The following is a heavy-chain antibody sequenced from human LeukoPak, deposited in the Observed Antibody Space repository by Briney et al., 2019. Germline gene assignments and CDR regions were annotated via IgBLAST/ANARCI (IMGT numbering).Heavy chain of an antibody. CDR1: GGSLSSSNW. V-gene: IGHV4-4*02. CDR2: IYHSGST. J-gene: IGHJ4*02. Sequence: PSETLSLTCAVSGGSLSSSNWWSWVRQPPGKGLEWIGEIYHSGSTNYNPSLKSRVTISVDKSKNQFSLKLSSVTAADTAVYYCARNLPGGSSYYFDYWGQGTLVTVSS. D-gene: IGHD6-6*01. CDR3: ARNLPGGSSYYFDY.